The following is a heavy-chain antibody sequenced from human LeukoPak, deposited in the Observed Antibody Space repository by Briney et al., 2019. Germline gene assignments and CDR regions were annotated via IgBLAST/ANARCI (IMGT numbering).Heavy chain of an antibody. D-gene: IGHD2-8*02. CDR3: ARDTGNYFYYYMDV. CDR2: IYTSGST. Sequence: PSETLSLTCTVSGGSISSYYWSCIRQPAGKGLEWIGRIYTSGSTNYNPSLKSRVTISVDKSKNQFSLKLSSVTAADTAVYYCARDTGNYFYYYMDVWGKGTTVTVSS. CDR1: GGSISSYY. J-gene: IGHJ6*03. V-gene: IGHV4-4*07.